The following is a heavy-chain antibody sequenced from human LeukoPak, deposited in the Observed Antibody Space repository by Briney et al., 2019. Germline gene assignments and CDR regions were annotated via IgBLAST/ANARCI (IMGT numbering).Heavy chain of an antibody. CDR2: ISSSGSTI. D-gene: IGHD3-22*01. CDR1: GFTFSSYE. V-gene: IGHV3-48*03. CDR3: AKDKTWYDSSGYYYD. Sequence: GGSLRLSCAASGFTFSSYEMNWVRQAPGKGLEWVSYISSSGSTIYYADSVKGRFTISRDNAKNSLYLQMNSLRAEDTALYYCAKDKTWYDSSGYYYDWGQGTLVTVSS. J-gene: IGHJ4*02.